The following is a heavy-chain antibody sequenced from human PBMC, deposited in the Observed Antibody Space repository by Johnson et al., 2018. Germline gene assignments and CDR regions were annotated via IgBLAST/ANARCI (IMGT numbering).Heavy chain of an antibody. CDR2: IYPGESDI. D-gene: IGHD6-13*01. Sequence: VQLVQSGAEVKKSGESLKISCRGSGYRFTSYWIGWVRQMPGKGLEWMGIIYPGESDIRYSPSFQGQVTISAYKSISTAYLQWSSLKASDSAMYTFARHRYSRPTGAFDIWGEGAMVTVSS. CDR1: GYRFTSYW. V-gene: IGHV5-51*01. CDR3: ARHRYSRPTGAFDI. J-gene: IGHJ3*02.